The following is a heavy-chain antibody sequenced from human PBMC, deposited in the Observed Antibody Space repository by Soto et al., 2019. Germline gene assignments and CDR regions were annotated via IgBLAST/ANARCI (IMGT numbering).Heavy chain of an antibody. CDR2: ISAHNGNT. V-gene: IGHV1-18*01. CDR3: ARGRYGDY. Sequence: QVHLVQSGAEVKRPGASVKVSCKGSGYAFTIYGITWVRQAPGQGLEWMGWISAHNGNTNYAQKLQGRVTVTRDTSTSTAYMELRSLRSDDTAVYYCARGRYGDYWGQGALVTVSS. D-gene: IGHD1-1*01. CDR1: GYAFTIYG. J-gene: IGHJ4*02.